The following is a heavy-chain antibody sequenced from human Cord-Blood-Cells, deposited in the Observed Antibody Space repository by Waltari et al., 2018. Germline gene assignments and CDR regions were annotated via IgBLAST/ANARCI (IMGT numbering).Heavy chain of an antibody. CDR1: GGSISSSSYY. V-gene: IGHV4-39*02. D-gene: IGHD6-6*01. CDR3: AREIRLSIAARPDSWYFDL. Sequence: QLQLQESGPGLVKPSETLSLTCTVSGGSISSSSYYWGWIRQPPGKGLEWIGSIYYSGSTYYNPPLKSRVTISVDTSKNQFSLKLSSVTAADTAVYYCAREIRLSIAARPDSWYFDLWGRGTLVTVSS. CDR2: IYYSGST. J-gene: IGHJ2*01.